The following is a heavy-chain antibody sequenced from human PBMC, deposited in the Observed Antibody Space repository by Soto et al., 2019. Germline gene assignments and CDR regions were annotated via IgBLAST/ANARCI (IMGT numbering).Heavy chain of an antibody. CDR3: ARDRPIDY. CDR1: GFTVSRSY. CDR2: IYSDGST. Sequence: EVQLVESGGGLIQPGGSLRLSCAASGFTVSRSYMSWVRQAPGKGLEWVSVIYSDGSTYYADSVKGRFTISRDNFKNMLFLQMNNLRGEDRAVYYCARDRPIDYWGQGTLVTVSS. V-gene: IGHV3-53*01. J-gene: IGHJ4*02.